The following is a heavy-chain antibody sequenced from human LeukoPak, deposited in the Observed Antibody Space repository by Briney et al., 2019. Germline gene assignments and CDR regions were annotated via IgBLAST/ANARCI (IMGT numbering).Heavy chain of an antibody. CDR1: GGSISSYY. CDR2: IYYSGST. Sequence: RPSETLSLTCTVSGGSISSYYWSWIRQPPGKGLEWIGYIYYSGSTNYNPSLKSRVTISVDTSKNQFSLKLSSVTAADTAVYYCARDRNFYGEPLNWFDPWGQGTLVTVSS. V-gene: IGHV4-59*01. D-gene: IGHD2/OR15-2a*01. CDR3: ARDRNFYGEPLNWFDP. J-gene: IGHJ5*02.